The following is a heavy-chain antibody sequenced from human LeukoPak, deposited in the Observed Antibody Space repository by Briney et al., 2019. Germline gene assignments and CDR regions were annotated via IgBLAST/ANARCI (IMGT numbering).Heavy chain of an antibody. CDR3: TRGPFLNGNAYNWFDP. V-gene: IGHV1-8*03. Sequence: ASVKVSCNTSGYTFTSFDINWVRHTTGHGPEWMGGVNCDNGNTRYARKFQGRVAIARDTSTSTVYLELNNLSSDDTAMYYCTRGPFLNGNAYNWFDPWGQGTLVTVSS. J-gene: IGHJ5*02. CDR2: VNCDNGNT. CDR1: GYTFTSFD. D-gene: IGHD1-1*01.